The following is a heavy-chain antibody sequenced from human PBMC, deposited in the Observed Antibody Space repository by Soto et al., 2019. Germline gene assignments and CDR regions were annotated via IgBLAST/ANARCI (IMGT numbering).Heavy chain of an antibody. J-gene: IGHJ4*02. CDR1: GFTFSHYA. CDR3: XXXXXXXXXX. Sequence: QVQLVESGGGVVQPGRSLRLSCAASGFTFSHYAMHWVRQAPGKGLEWVALMSYDGSNEYYADSVKGRFTISRDNDKXXXXXXXXXXXXXXXXXXXXXXXXXXXXXXXGQGTLVTVSS. V-gene: IGHV3-30*03. CDR2: MSYDGSNE.